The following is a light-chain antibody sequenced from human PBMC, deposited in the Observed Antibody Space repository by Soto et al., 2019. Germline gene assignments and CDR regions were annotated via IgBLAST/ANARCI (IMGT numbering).Light chain of an antibody. CDR2: VAS. Sequence: IQLAHTAPTLSGAEGDRVIITCRASQSIGSWLAWYQQQPGKVPKLLIYVASSLQSEVPSRFSGSGSGTDFTLTITSLQPEDFATYYCQQSYGTPITFGQGTRLEIK. CDR1: QSIGSW. CDR3: QQSYGTPIT. V-gene: IGKV1-39*01. J-gene: IGKJ5*01.